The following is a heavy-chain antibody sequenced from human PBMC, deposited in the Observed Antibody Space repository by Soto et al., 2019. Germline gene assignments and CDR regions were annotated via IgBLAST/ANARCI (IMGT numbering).Heavy chain of an antibody. V-gene: IGHV2-5*02. Sequence: QITLRESGPALVRPTQTLTLTCTFSGFSLSSNGVGVGWIRQPPGKALEWLALIYWDDDHRYSPSLKTRLTITKDTSKNQVVLTMTKLDPVDTATYYCAREMYYSTYFDSLGQGTLVTVSS. J-gene: IGHJ4*02. CDR2: IYWDDDH. CDR1: GFSLSSNGVG. CDR3: AREMYYSTYFDS. D-gene: IGHD3-10*01.